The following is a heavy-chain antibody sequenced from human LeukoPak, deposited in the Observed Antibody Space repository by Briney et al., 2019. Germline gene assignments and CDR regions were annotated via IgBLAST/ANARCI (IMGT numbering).Heavy chain of an antibody. D-gene: IGHD4-23*01. Sequence: GGSLRLSCAASGFTVSTTYMSWVRQAPGKGLEWVSLTYADGRTYYADSVKGRFTISRDNSKNTLYLQVNSLRAEDTAVYYCARRGDGGRSFDYWGQGTLVTVSS. CDR1: GFTVSTTY. J-gene: IGHJ4*02. V-gene: IGHV3-53*01. CDR3: ARRGDGGRSFDY. CDR2: TYADGRT.